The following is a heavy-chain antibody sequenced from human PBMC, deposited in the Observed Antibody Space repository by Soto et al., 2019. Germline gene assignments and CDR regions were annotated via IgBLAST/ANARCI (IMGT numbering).Heavy chain of an antibody. CDR2: ISAYNGKT. CDR1: GYTFTSYG. Sequence: ASGKVSCKASGYTFTSYGISWVRQAPGQGLEWMGWISAYNGKTNYAQKLPGRVTKTTDTSTSTAYMELRRLRSDDTAVYYCARERLRFFEWLFHGHPFDSWGEGTMVT. D-gene: IGHD3-3*01. CDR3: ARERLRFFEWLFHGHPFDS. J-gene: IGHJ3*02. V-gene: IGHV1-18*01.